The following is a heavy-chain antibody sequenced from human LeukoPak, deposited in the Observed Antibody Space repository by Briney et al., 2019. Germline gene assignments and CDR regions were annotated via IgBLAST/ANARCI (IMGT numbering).Heavy chain of an antibody. Sequence: GRSLRLSCAASGFTFSSYAMHWVRQAPGKGLEWVAFLWHDGSNSYYADSVKGRFTISRDNSKNTLYLQMNSLRAEDTAVYYCARRGRGSRWYYFDYWGQGTLVTVSS. CDR1: GFTFSSYA. D-gene: IGHD3-10*01. CDR3: ARRGRGSRWYYFDY. CDR2: LWHDGSNS. V-gene: IGHV3-33*01. J-gene: IGHJ4*02.